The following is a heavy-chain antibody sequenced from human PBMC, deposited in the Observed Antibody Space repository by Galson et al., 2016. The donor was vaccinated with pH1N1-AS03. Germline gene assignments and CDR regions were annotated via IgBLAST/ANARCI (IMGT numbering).Heavy chain of an antibody. CDR2: IHYDGTMQ. D-gene: IGHD6-19*01. Sequence: SLRLSCAASGFTFNHLGIHWVHQAPGKALEWVAFIHYDGTMQWYVDSAKGRFTISRDNSKNTLYLQMNYLRPEDTALYYCAIDFRADTEAFWGQGTQVTVSS. V-gene: IGHV3-30*02. CDR1: GFTFNHLG. J-gene: IGHJ4*02. CDR3: AIDFRADTEAF.